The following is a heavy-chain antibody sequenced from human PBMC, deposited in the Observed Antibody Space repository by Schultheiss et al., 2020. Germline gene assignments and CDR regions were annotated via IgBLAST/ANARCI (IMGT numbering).Heavy chain of an antibody. CDR2: IYTSGST. V-gene: IGHV4-61*02. D-gene: IGHD3-22*01. Sequence: SETLSLTCTVSGGSISSGSYYWSWIRQPAGKGLEWIGRIYTSGSTNYNPSLKSRVTISVDTSKNQFSLKLSSVTAADTAVYYCARDVNYDSSGYYSLDYWGQGTLVNVSS. CDR1: GGSISSGSYY. J-gene: IGHJ4*02. CDR3: ARDVNYDSSGYYSLDY.